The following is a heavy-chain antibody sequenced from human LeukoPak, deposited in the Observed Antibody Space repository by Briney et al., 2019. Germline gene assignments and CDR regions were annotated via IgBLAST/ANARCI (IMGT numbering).Heavy chain of an antibody. J-gene: IGHJ6*03. CDR1: GYTFTSYG. Sequence: GASVKVSCKASGYTFTSYGISWVRQAPGQGLEWMGWISAYNGNTNYAQKLQGRVTMTTDTSTSTAYMELRSLRSDDTAVYYCAGVLLLWFGEPSYYMDVWGKGTTVTISS. CDR2: ISAYNGNT. CDR3: AGVLLLWFGEPSYYMDV. D-gene: IGHD3-10*01. V-gene: IGHV1-18*01.